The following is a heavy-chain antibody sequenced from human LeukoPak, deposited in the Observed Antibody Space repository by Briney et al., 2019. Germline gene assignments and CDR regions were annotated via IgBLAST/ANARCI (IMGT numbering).Heavy chain of an antibody. CDR3: ARNDDSLRLRIDN. CDR2: VNPKNGDT. D-gene: IGHD3-16*01. J-gene: IGHJ4*02. V-gene: IGHV1-2*02. Sequence: GASVKVSCKASGYTFIGYYMHWVRQAPGQGLEWMGWVNPKNGDTNSAQKFQGRVSLTRDTYIKTAYMELTSLRSDDTAVYFCARNDDSLRLRIDNWGLGTLVTVYS. CDR1: GYTFIGYY.